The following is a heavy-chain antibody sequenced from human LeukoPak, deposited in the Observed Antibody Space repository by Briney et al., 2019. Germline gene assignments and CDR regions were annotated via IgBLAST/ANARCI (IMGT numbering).Heavy chain of an antibody. CDR1: GGSISSGSYY. D-gene: IGHD2-2*01. Sequence: SQTLSLTCTVSGGSISSGSYYWSWIRQPAGKGLEWIGRIYTSGSTNYNPSLKSRVTISVDTSKNQFSLKLSSVTAADTAVYYCARTPGYCSSTSCPQKDYWGQGTLVTVSS. V-gene: IGHV4-61*02. CDR3: ARTPGYCSSTSCPQKDY. CDR2: IYTSGST. J-gene: IGHJ4*02.